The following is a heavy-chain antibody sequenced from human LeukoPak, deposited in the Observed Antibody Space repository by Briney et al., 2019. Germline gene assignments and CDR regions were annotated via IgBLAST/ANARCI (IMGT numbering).Heavy chain of an antibody. D-gene: IGHD3-3*01. CDR2: IRSDGNVT. V-gene: IGHV3-30*02. CDR3: AKDHGFWSGYLF. J-gene: IGHJ4*02. CDR1: GFTFSSYP. Sequence: PGRSLRLSCAASGFTFSSYPMHWVRQAPGKGLEWVAFIRSDGNVTKYLDSVKGRFTISRDNSENTLYLQVTNLRPDDTAVYFCAKDHGFWSGYLFWGQGTLVTVSS.